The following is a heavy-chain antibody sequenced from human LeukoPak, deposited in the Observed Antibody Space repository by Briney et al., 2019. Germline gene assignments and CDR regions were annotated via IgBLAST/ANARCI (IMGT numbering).Heavy chain of an antibody. J-gene: IGHJ5*02. D-gene: IGHD6-13*01. Sequence: SETLSLTCTVSGGSISSYYWSWIRQPPGKGLEWIGYIYASGSTNYNPSLKSRVTISVDTSKNQFCLNLSSVTAADTALYYCARDGGYSTSSSLFDPWGRGTLVTVSS. CDR1: GGSISSYY. V-gene: IGHV4-59*12. CDR2: IYASGST. CDR3: ARDGGYSTSSSLFDP.